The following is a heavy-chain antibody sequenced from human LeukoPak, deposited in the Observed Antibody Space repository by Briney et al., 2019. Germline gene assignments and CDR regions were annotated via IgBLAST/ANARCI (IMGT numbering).Heavy chain of an antibody. CDR3: ATGRYYDSSGYYYFDY. CDR1: GYTLTELS. V-gene: IGHV1-24*01. J-gene: IGHJ4*02. CDR2: FDPEDGET. Sequence: ASVKVSCKVSGYTLTELSMHWVRQAPGKGLEWMGGFDPEDGETIYAQKFQGRVTVTEDTSTDTAYMELSSLRSEDTAVYYCATGRYYDSSGYYYFDYWGQGTLVTVSP. D-gene: IGHD3-22*01.